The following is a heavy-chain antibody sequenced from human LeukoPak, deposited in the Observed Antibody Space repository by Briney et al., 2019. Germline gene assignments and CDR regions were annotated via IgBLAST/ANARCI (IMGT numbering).Heavy chain of an antibody. CDR3: ARDHLYYDILTGYYYY. J-gene: IGHJ4*02. V-gene: IGHV3-53*04. D-gene: IGHD3-9*01. CDR2: IYSGGST. CDR1: GFTVSSNY. Sequence: GGSLRLSCAASGFTVSSNYMSWVRQAPGKGLEWVSVIYSGGSTYYADSVKGRFTISRHNSKNTLYLQMNSLRAEDTAVYYCARDHLYYDILTGYYYYWGQGTLVTVSS.